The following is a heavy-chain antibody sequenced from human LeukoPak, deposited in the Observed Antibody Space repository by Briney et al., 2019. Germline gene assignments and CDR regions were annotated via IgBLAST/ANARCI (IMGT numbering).Heavy chain of an antibody. V-gene: IGHV3-30-3*01. D-gene: IGHD3-10*01. Sequence: GGSLRLSCAASGFTFSSYAMHWVRQAPDKGLEWVAVISYDGSNKYYADSVKGRFTISRDNSKNTLYLQMNSLRAEDTAVYYCATYWDMVRGVNDYWGQGTLVTVSS. J-gene: IGHJ4*02. CDR2: ISYDGSNK. CDR1: GFTFSSYA. CDR3: ATYWDMVRGVNDY.